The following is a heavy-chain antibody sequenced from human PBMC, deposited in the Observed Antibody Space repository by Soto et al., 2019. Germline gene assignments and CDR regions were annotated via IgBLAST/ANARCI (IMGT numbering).Heavy chain of an antibody. CDR1: GGTFSSYT. CDR3: ARVTLSYYYGSRLPGGFDP. Sequence: QVQLVQSGAEVKKPGSSVKVSCKASGGTFSSYTISWVRQAPGQGLEWMGRIIPILGIANYAQKFQGRVTINADKSTSTAYMELNSLRSEDTAVYYCARVTLSYYYGSRLPGGFDPWGQGTLVTVSS. J-gene: IGHJ5*02. V-gene: IGHV1-69*02. D-gene: IGHD3-10*01. CDR2: IIPILGIA.